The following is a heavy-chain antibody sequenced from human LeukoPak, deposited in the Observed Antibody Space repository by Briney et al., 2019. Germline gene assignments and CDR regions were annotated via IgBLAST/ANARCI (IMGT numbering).Heavy chain of an antibody. CDR2: INPSGGST. J-gene: IGHJ4*02. CDR1: GYTFTSYY. D-gene: IGHD3-10*01. CDR3: ARHKKLMYYYGPTIIGAPGY. Sequence: ASVKVSCKASGYTFTSYYMHWVRQAPGQGLEWMGIINPSGGSTSYAQKFQGRVTMTRDTSTSTVYMELSSLRSEDTAVYYCARHKKLMYYYGPTIIGAPGYWGQGTLVTVSS. V-gene: IGHV1-46*01.